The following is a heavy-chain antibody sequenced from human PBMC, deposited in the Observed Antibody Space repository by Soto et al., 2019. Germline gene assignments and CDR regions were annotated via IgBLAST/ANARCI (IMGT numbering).Heavy chain of an antibody. CDR1: GYSFTSYW. CDR2: IYPGDSDT. J-gene: IGHJ3*02. Sequence: PGESLKISCKGSGYSFTSYWIGWVRQMPGKGLEWMGIIYPGDSDTRYSPSFQGQVTISADKSISTAYLQWSSLKASDTAMYYCARAQEPPLTYYDFWSGYPGAFDIWGQGTMVTVSS. CDR3: ARAQEPPLTYYDFWSGYPGAFDI. D-gene: IGHD3-3*01. V-gene: IGHV5-51*01.